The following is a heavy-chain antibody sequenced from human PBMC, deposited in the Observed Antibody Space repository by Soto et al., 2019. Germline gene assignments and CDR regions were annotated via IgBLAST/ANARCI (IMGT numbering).Heavy chain of an antibody. V-gene: IGHV4-31*03. CDR3: ARDLRLDS. CDR2: IYYTGTT. D-gene: IGHD2-21*02. Sequence: QVQLQESGPGLVKPSQTLSLTCTVSGGSISSGGYYWNWIRQHPGKGLEWIAYIYYTGTTYYNPSIKSRVTISIDRSNNQFSLMLSSVTAADTAVYYCARDLRLDSWGPGTLVTVSS. CDR1: GGSISSGGYY. J-gene: IGHJ4*02.